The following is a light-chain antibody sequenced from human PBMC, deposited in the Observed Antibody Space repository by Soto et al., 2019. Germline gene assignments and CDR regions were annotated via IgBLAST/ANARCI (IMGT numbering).Light chain of an antibody. J-gene: IGLJ3*02. V-gene: IGLV2-23*01. CDR3: CLYGYDNGWL. Sequence: QSALTQPASVSGSPGQSITISCTGPSGDVLSYDGVSWYQHHPGKAPKVLIYEGTKRPSGVSDRFSGPKSGHMASLTISGLQAEDEADYYCCLYGYDNGWLFGGATKLTVL. CDR2: EGT. CDR1: SGDVLSYDG.